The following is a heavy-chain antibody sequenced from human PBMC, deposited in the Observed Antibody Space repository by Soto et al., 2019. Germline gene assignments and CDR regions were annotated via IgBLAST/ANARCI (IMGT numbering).Heavy chain of an antibody. V-gene: IGHV3-23*01. CDR1: GFTFSSYA. J-gene: IGHJ4*02. CDR2: ISGSGGST. Sequence: EVQLLESGGGLVQPGGSLRLSCAASGFTFSSYAMSRVRRAPGKGLEWVSAISGSGGSTYYADSVKGRFTISRDNSKNTLYLQMNSLRAEDTAVYYCAKENGYSSSWFEFDYWGQGTLVTVSS. D-gene: IGHD6-13*01. CDR3: AKENGYSSSWFEFDY.